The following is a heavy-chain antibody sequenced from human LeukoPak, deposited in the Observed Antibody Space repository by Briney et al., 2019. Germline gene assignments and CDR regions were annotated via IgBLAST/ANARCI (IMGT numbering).Heavy chain of an antibody. CDR3: TRQWHTPSDY. Sequence: GGSLRLSCAASGFIFNNYWMHWVRQTPGEGPLWLSRINGDGSSTSYTHSVQGRFIISRDNAKNTLYLQMNSLRAEDTAVYYCTRQWHTPSDYWGQGTLLTVSS. V-gene: IGHV3-74*01. J-gene: IGHJ4*02. D-gene: IGHD6-19*01. CDR2: INGDGSST. CDR1: GFIFNNYW.